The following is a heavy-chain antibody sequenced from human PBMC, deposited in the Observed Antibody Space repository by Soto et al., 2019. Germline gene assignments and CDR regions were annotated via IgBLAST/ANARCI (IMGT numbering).Heavy chain of an antibody. J-gene: IGHJ4*02. V-gene: IGHV4-34*01. D-gene: IGHD2-21*02. CDR3: ARVGRGVVTPDYFDY. CDR1: GGSFSGYY. CDR2: INHSGST. Sequence: SETLSLTCAVYGGSFSGYYWSWIRQPPGKGLEWIGEINHSGSTNYNPSLKSRVTISVDTSKNQFSLKLSSVTAADTAVYYCARVGRGVVTPDYFDYWGQGTLVTVSS.